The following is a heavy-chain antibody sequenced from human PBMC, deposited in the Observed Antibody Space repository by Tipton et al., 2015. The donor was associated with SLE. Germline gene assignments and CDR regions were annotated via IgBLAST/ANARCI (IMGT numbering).Heavy chain of an antibody. CDR2: LYPGGST. CDR3: ARSGSYSQFDY. V-gene: IGHV4-61*02. Sequence: TLSLTCTVSGDSINTRYYWSWVRQPAGKGLEWIGRLYPGGSTNYNPSLKSRVTISVDTSKNQFSLKLSSVTAADTAVYYCARSGSYSQFDYWGQGTLVTVSS. D-gene: IGHD1-26*01. J-gene: IGHJ4*02. CDR1: GDSINTRYY.